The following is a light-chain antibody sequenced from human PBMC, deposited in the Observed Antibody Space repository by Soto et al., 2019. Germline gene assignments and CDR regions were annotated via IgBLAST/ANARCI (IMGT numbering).Light chain of an antibody. CDR1: QSIGSW. CDR3: QQYGSSPLT. CDR2: DGT. V-gene: IGKV1-5*01. Sequence: DIQMTQSPSTLSASVGDRVTITCWASQSIGSWLAWHQQKPGKAPKLLIYDGTYLESGVPSRFSGSGSGTEFTLTISRLEPEDFAVYYCQQYGSSPLTFGGGTKVEIK. J-gene: IGKJ4*01.